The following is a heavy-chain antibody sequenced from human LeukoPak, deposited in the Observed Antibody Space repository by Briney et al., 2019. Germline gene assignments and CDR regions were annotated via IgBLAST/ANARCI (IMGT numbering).Heavy chain of an antibody. Sequence: GGSLRLSCAASGFTLSSYGMHGVRQAPGKGLEWVAVIWYDGSNKYYADSVKGRFTISRDNSKNTLYLQMNSLRAEDTAVYYCARDKSSSTNLFDYWGQGTLVTVSS. CDR3: ARDKSSSTNLFDY. V-gene: IGHV3-33*01. CDR2: IWYDGSNK. D-gene: IGHD2-2*01. J-gene: IGHJ4*02. CDR1: GFTLSSYG.